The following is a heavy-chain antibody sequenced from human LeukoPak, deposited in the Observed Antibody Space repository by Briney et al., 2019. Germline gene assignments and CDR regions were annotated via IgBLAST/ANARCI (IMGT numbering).Heavy chain of an antibody. CDR1: GFTFRFYA. CDR2: ISGGGGNT. V-gene: IGHV3-23*01. J-gene: IGHJ4*02. CDR3: AKSDYYDSSGHPSSFEY. Sequence: GGSLRLSCAASGFTFRFYAMSWVRQAPGKGLEWVSDISGGGGNTYYADSAKGRFTISRDNSKNTLYLQMNSLRVEDTAIYYCAKSDYYDSSGHPSSFEYWGQETLVTVSS. D-gene: IGHD3-22*01.